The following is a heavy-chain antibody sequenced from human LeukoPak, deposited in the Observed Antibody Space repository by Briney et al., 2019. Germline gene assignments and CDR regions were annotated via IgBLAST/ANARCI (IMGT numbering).Heavy chain of an antibody. D-gene: IGHD2-21*01. Sequence: AGGSPRLSCVASGFNFVDHAMTWVRQAPGKGLEWVGFIRNKAYGGTKEVSASLKGRFTISRDDSKGIAYLQMNSLEIDDTAVYYCTREEGGAVDFWGQGTLVAVSS. CDR1: GFNFVDHA. CDR2: IRNKAYGGTK. CDR3: TREEGGAVDF. J-gene: IGHJ4*02. V-gene: IGHV3-49*04.